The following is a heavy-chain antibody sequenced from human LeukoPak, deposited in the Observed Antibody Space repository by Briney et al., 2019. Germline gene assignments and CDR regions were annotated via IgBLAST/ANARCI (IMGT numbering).Heavy chain of an antibody. CDR2: INPNSGGT. V-gene: IGHV1-2*02. CDR1: GYTFTGYY. Sequence: GASVKVSCKASGYTFTGYYIHWVRQAPGQGLEWMGLINPNSGGTNYAQKFQGRVTMTRDTSISTAYMELSRLRSDDTAVYYCARGDIVVVVAATNYGMDVWGQGTTVTVSS. D-gene: IGHD2-15*01. CDR3: ARGDIVVVVAATNYGMDV. J-gene: IGHJ6*02.